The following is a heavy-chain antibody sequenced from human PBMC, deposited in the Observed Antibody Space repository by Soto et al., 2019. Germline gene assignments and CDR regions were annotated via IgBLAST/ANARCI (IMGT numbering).Heavy chain of an antibody. CDR3: ARGGRVGGVIVFDY. J-gene: IGHJ4*02. Sequence: QSQTLSLTCAISGDSVSSNSAAWNWIRQSPSRGLEWLGRTYYRSKWYNDYAVSVKSRITINPDTSKNQFSLQLNSVTPEDTAVYYCARGGRVGGVIVFDYWGQGTLVTVSS. CDR2: TYYRSKWYN. D-gene: IGHD3-16*02. V-gene: IGHV6-1*01. CDR1: GDSVSSNSAA.